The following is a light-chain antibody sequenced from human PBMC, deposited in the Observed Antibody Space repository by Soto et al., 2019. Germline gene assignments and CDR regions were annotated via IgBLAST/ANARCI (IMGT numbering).Light chain of an antibody. Sequence: EIVLTQSPGTLSLPPGERATLSCRASQSVSNNYLAWYQQKPGQAPRLLIYGASNRATGIPDRISGSGSGTDFTLTISRLEPEDFAVYYCQQYGSSGTFGQGTKVDSK. CDR1: QSVSNNY. CDR3: QQYGSSGT. CDR2: GAS. V-gene: IGKV3-20*01. J-gene: IGKJ1*01.